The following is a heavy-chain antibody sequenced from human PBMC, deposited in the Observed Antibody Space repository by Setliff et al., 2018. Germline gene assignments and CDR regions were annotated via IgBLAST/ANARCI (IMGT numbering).Heavy chain of an antibody. CDR3: ARLRKDYGDYYYFDY. D-gene: IGHD4-17*01. J-gene: IGHJ4*02. V-gene: IGHV3-21*01. Sequence: GESLKISCAASGFTFSSYSMNWVRQAPGKGLEWVSFISSSGSYIYYGDSVKGRFTISRDNARNSLYLQMNSLRAEDTAVYYCARLRKDYGDYYYFDYWGQGTLVTVSS. CDR2: ISSSGSYI. CDR1: GFTFSSYS.